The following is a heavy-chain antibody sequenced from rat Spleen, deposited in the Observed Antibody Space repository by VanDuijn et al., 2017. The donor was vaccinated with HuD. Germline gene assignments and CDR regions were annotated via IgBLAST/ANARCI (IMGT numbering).Heavy chain of an antibody. CDR3: ARNLLGAEWYFDF. V-gene: IGHV2-47*01. CDR2: IWSNGGT. CDR1: GFSLTSYH. Sequence: QVQLKESGPGLVQPSQTLSLTCTVAGFSLTSYHVTWIRQPPGKGLEWMGVIWSNGGTDYNLAIKSRLSISRDTSKNQVFLKMNSLQTEDTAMYFCARNLLGAEWYFDFWGPGTMVTVSS. J-gene: IGHJ1*01. D-gene: IGHD5-1*01.